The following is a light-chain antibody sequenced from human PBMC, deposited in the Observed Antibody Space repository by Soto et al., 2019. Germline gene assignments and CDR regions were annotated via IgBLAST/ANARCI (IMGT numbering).Light chain of an antibody. V-gene: IGLV2-11*01. CDR2: DVS. CDR3: CSYAGSYTNV. CDR1: SSDVGGYNY. Sequence: QSALTQPRSVSGSPGQSVTISCTGTSSDVGGYNYVSWYQQHPGKAPKLMIYDVSKRPSGVPDRFSGSKSGNTCSLTISWLQADDEADDYCCSYAGSYTNVFGTGNKLTVL. J-gene: IGLJ1*01.